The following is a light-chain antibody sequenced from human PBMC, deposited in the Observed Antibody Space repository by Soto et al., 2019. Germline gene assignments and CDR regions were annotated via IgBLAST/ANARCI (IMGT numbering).Light chain of an antibody. CDR1: QSVSSY. CDR2: DAS. J-gene: IGKJ4*01. V-gene: IGKV3-11*01. Sequence: EMVLTQSPATLSLSPGERATLSCRASQSVSSYLAWYQQKPGQAPRLLIYDASNRATGIPARFSGSGSGTDFTLTISSLEHEDCAIYYCQQRSNWPPVTFGVGTKVEIK. CDR3: QQRSNWPPVT.